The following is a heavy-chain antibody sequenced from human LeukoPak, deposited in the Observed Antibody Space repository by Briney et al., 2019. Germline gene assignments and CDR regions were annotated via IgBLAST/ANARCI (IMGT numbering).Heavy chain of an antibody. Sequence: PGGSLRLACAASGFTFSSYAMSWVRQAPGKGLEWVSAISGSGGSTYYADSVKGRFTISRDNSKNTLYLQMNSLRAEDTAVYYCAKAPYSSSWYWFDPWGQGTLVTVSS. J-gene: IGHJ5*02. CDR3: AKAPYSSSWYWFDP. V-gene: IGHV3-23*01. CDR2: ISGSGGST. D-gene: IGHD6-13*01. CDR1: GFTFSSYA.